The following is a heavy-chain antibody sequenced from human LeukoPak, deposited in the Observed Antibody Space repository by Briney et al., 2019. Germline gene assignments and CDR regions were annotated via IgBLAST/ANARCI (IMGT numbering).Heavy chain of an antibody. CDR3: ARDGLDCSGGSCFDL. CDR2: IYTSGNT. J-gene: IGHJ2*01. CDR1: GGSISSYY. D-gene: IGHD2-15*01. V-gene: IGHV4-4*07. Sequence: SETLSLTCTVSGGSISSYYCSWIRQPAGKGLEWIGRIYTSGNTNYNPSLKSLVTMSVDTSKNQFSLKLSSVTAADTAVYYCARDGLDCSGGSCFDLWGRGTLVTVSS.